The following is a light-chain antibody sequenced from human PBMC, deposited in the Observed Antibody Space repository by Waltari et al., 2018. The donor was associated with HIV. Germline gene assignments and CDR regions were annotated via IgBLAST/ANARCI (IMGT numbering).Light chain of an antibody. CDR1: SSNIGNNY. CDR3: GTWDSSLSAWV. CDR2: DNN. J-gene: IGLJ3*02. V-gene: IGLV1-51*01. Sequence: QSVLTQPPSVSAAPGQKVTISCSGSSSNIGNNYVSWYQQLPGTATKLLINDNNKRPAGIPDRFSGSKSGTSDTLGVTGLQTGDEADYYCGTWDSSLSAWVFGGGTKLTVL.